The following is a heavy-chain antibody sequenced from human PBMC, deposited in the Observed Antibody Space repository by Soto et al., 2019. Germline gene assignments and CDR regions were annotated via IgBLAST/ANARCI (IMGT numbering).Heavy chain of an antibody. CDR3: TKHLPSKKNQRRWADAFHI. V-gene: IGHV3-23*01. D-gene: IGHD2-2*01. CDR2: VTGRSSCT. CDR1: GFTFSNYA. J-gene: IGHJ3*02. Sequence: EVRLLESGGGLVQPGGSLRLSCVASGFTFSNYAMSWFRQAPGKGLEWVSVVTGRSSCTYYADSVECLFIISRDNSRNTLFLQLNSLGAEDTAVYYCTKHLPSKKNQRRWADAFHIWGQGTILTVSS.